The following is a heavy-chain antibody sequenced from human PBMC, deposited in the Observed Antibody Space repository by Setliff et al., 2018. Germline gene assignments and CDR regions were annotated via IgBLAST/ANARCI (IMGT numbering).Heavy chain of an antibody. V-gene: IGHV1-18*01. Sequence: ASVKVSCKASGYILNSYGISWVRQAPGQGPEWMGWISAYSGETNYAQILQGRVTMTTDTPTSTAYMELRSLTSDDTAVYYCARGQTLRHFDWPTAFDYWGLGTLVTVSS. CDR2: ISAYSGET. CDR1: GYILNSYG. CDR3: ARGQTLRHFDWPTAFDY. J-gene: IGHJ4*02. D-gene: IGHD3-9*01.